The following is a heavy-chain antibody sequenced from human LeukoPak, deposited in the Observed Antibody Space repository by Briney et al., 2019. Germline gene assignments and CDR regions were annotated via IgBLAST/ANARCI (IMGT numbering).Heavy chain of an antibody. D-gene: IGHD6-13*01. V-gene: IGHV4-38-2*02. Sequence: PSETLSLTCTVSGYSISSGYYWGWIRPPPGKGLEWIGSIYHSGSTYYNPSLKSRVTISVDTSKNQFSLKLSSVTAADTAVYYCARGDHLIAANDAWGQGTLVTVSS. CDR1: GYSISSGYY. J-gene: IGHJ5*02. CDR2: IYHSGST. CDR3: ARGDHLIAANDA.